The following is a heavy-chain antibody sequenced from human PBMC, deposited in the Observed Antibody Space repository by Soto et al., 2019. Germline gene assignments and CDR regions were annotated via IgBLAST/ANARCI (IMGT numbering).Heavy chain of an antibody. J-gene: IGHJ4*02. D-gene: IGHD6-13*01. CDR3: ARGAGSHPTYYFDY. V-gene: IGHV4-4*02. Sequence: PSETLSLTCAVSGGSISSSNWWSWVRQPPGKGLEWIGEIYHSGSTNYNPSLKSRVTISVDKSKNQFSLKLSSVTAEDTAVYYCARGAGSHPTYYFDYWGQGTLVTVSS. CDR2: IYHSGST. CDR1: GGSISSSNW.